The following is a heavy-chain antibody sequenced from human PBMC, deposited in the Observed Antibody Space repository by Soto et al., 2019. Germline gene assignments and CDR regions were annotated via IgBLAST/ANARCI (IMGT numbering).Heavy chain of an antibody. Sequence: EVQLVESGGGLVQPGRSLRLSCAVSGFSLNDHAMYWVRQAPGKGLEWVSGISWNGVTLGYPDSVKGRFTISRDNAKKSLYLQMDSLRPEDTALYYCTKDPSRQVVSYDMDVWGQGTTVTVSS. J-gene: IGHJ6*02. CDR3: TKDPSRQVVSYDMDV. V-gene: IGHV3-9*01. CDR1: GFSLNDHA. CDR2: ISWNGVTL.